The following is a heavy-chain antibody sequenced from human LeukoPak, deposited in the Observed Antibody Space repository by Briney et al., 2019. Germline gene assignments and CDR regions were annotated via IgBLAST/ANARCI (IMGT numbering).Heavy chain of an antibody. CDR3: ARGADGNWGY. CDR2: INTKNGDT. D-gene: IGHD7-27*01. V-gene: IGHV1-2*02. CDR1: GYTLTDCY. J-gene: IGHJ4*02. Sequence: ASVKVSCKASGYTLTDCYMHWVRQAPGQGLEWMGWINTKNGDTSYAHKFQGRVTMTRDTSVSTAYMEMRRLTSDDTAVYYCARGADGNWGYWGQGTLVTVSS.